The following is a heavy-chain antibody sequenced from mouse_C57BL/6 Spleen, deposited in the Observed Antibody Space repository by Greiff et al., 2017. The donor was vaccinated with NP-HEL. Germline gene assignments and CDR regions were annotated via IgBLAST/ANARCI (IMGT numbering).Heavy chain of an antibody. J-gene: IGHJ3*01. V-gene: IGHV1-69*01. CDR3: ARLGNWTY. CDR2: IDPSDSYT. CDR1: GYTFTSYW. Sequence: QVQLQQPGAELVMPGASVKLSCKASGYTFTSYWMHWVKQRPGQGLEWIGEIDPSDSYTNYNQKFKGKSTLTVDKSSRTAYMQLSSLTSEDSAVYYCARLGNWTYWGQGTLVTVSA. D-gene: IGHD4-1*01.